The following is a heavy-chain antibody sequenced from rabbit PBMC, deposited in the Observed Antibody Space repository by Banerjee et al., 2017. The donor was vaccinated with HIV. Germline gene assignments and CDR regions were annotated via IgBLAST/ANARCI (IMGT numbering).Heavy chain of an antibody. CDR2: IYVGSSGST. J-gene: IGHJ3*01. CDR3: ARDLAGVIGWNFGL. D-gene: IGHD4-1*01. V-gene: IGHV1S40*01. CDR1: GFSFSNSYY. Sequence: QSLEESGGDLVKPGASLTLTCTASGFSFSNSYYMCWVRQAPGKGLELIACIYVGSSGSTYYATWAKGRFTTSKTSSTTVTLQMTSLTAADTATYFCARDLAGVIGWNFGLWGQGTLVTVS.